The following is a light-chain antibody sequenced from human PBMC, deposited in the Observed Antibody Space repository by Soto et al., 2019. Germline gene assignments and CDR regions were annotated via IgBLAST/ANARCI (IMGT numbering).Light chain of an antibody. CDR1: QSIGTY. J-gene: IGKJ2*01. Sequence: DAQMTQSPSSLSASVGDSVTITCRASQSIGTYVDWYQHKPGKAPKLLIYAASSLQSGVPSRFSGSGSGTDFTLTNSSLQPEDFATYYCQESHSTFGQGPKLEIK. V-gene: IGKV1-39*01. CDR3: QESHST. CDR2: AAS.